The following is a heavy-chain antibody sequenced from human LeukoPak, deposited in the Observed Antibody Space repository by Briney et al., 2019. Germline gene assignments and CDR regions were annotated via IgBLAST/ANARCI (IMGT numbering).Heavy chain of an antibody. CDR1: GGTFSSYT. D-gene: IGHD6-19*01. Sequence: GASVKVSCKASGGTFSSYTISWVRQAPGQGLEWMGRIIPILGIANYAQKFQGRVTITADKSTSTAYMELSRLRSDDTAVYYCARERDRSSGRIFDYWGQGTLVTVSS. CDR2: IIPILGIA. V-gene: IGHV1-69*04. J-gene: IGHJ4*02. CDR3: ARERDRSSGRIFDY.